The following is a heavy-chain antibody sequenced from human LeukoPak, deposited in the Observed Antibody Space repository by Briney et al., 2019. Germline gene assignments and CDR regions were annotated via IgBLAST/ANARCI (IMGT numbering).Heavy chain of an antibody. CDR3: ARRGSWSYYYAMDV. V-gene: IGHV4-4*02. CDR1: GGSISSSNW. CDR2: IYHSGST. D-gene: IGHD6-13*01. Sequence: PSETLSLTCAVSGGSISSSNWWSWVRQPPGKGLEWIGEIYHSGSTNYNPSLKSRVTISVDKSKNQFSLKLSSVTAADTAVYYCARRGSWSYYYAMDVWGQGTTVAVSS. J-gene: IGHJ6*02.